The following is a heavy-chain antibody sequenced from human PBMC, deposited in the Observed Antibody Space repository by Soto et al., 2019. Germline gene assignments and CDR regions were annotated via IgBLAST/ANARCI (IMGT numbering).Heavy chain of an antibody. CDR3: ARDSGEYSGYDWNWFDP. Sequence: PGGSLRLSCAASGFTFSSYAMSWVRQAPGKGLEWVSAICCSGSNKYYADSVKGRFTISRDNSKNTLYLQMNSLRAEDTAVYYCARDSGEYSGYDWNWFDPWGQGTLVTVSS. D-gene: IGHD5-12*01. CDR1: GFTFSSYA. V-gene: IGHV3-23*01. J-gene: IGHJ5*02. CDR2: ICCSGSNK.